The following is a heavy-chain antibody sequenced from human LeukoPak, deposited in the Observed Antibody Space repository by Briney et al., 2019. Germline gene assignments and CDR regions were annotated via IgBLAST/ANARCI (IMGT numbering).Heavy chain of an antibody. CDR3: ARDPYVEYNWFDP. Sequence: GGSLRLSCAASGFTFSSYAMHRVRQAPGKGLEWVAVISYDGSNKYYADSVKGRFTISRDNSKNTLYLQMNSLRAEDTAVYYCARDPYVEYNWFDPWGQGTLVTVSS. V-gene: IGHV3-30-3*01. CDR1: GFTFSSYA. D-gene: IGHD1-1*01. CDR2: ISYDGSNK. J-gene: IGHJ5*02.